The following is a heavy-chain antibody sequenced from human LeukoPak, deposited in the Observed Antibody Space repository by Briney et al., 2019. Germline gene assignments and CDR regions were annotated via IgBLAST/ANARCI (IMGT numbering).Heavy chain of an antibody. CDR3: ARMGRGSSSWYGPFDY. D-gene: IGHD6-13*01. V-gene: IGHV3-21*01. J-gene: IGHJ4*02. Sequence: AGGSLRLSCAASGFTFSSYSMNWVRQAPGKGLKWVSSISSSSSYIYYADSVKGRFTISRDNAKNSLYLQMNSLRAEDTAVYYCARMGRGSSSWYGPFDYWGQGTLVTVSS. CDR1: GFTFSSYS. CDR2: ISSSSSYI.